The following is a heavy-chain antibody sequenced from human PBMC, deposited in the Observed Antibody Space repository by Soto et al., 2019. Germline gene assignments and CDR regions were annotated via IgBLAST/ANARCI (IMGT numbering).Heavy chain of an antibody. CDR1: GYRFIDYG. CDR2: ISDYNGNT. Sequence: QVRLEQSGAEVKQPGASVKVSCKASGYRFIDYGITWVRQAPGQGLDWMGWISDYNGNTHYGKKFQGRVTMTTDTSTRTAYMELKSLRSDDTAVYFCAREGYYSGSGTYSPPRYYGMDAWGQGTTVTVSS. D-gene: IGHD3-10*01. J-gene: IGHJ6*02. CDR3: AREGYYSGSGTYSPPRYYGMDA. V-gene: IGHV1-18*01.